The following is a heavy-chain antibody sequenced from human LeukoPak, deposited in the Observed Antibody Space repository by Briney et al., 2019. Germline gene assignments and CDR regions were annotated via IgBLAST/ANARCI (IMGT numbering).Heavy chain of an antibody. D-gene: IGHD3-10*01. Sequence: PSETLSLTCTVSGGSISSYYWSWIRQPPGKGLEWIGYIYYSGSTNYNPSLKSRVTISVDTSKNQFSLKLSSVTAADTAVYYCARLTSPEYYYGSGPSYYFDYWGQGTLVTVSS. V-gene: IGHV4-59*01. J-gene: IGHJ4*02. CDR2: IYYSGST. CDR1: GGSISSYY. CDR3: ARLTSPEYYYGSGPSYYFDY.